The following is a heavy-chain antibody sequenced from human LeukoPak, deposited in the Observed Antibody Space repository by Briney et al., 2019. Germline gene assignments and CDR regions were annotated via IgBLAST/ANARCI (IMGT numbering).Heavy chain of an antibody. CDR1: GFTFSAYS. J-gene: IGHJ4*02. V-gene: IGHV3-21*01. CDR2: ISSLSGYI. Sequence: GGSLRLSCAASGFTFSAYSMNWVRQAPGKGLEWVSSISSLSGYIYYADSVKGRFTISRDNAKNSLYLEMNSLRAEDTAVYYCARNRNDYGDYVYDYWGQGTLVTVSS. CDR3: ARNRNDYGDYVYDY. D-gene: IGHD4-17*01.